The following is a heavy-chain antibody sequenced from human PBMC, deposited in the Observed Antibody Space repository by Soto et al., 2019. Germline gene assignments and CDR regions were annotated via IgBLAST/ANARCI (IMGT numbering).Heavy chain of an antibody. CDR2: VYPGDSDT. V-gene: IGHV5-51*01. CDR1: GYSFSSYW. D-gene: IGHD2-21*01. CDR3: ARSDGYDRFRYGMAV. Sequence: GESLKISCKGSGYSFSSYWIVWVRQMPGKGLEWMGIVYPGDSDTRYSPSFQGQVTISVDKSISTAYLQWSSLKASDTAMYYCARSDGYDRFRYGMAVWGQGTTVTVSS. J-gene: IGHJ6*02.